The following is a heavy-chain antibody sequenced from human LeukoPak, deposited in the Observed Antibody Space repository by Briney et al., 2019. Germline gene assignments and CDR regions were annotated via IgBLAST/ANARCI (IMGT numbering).Heavy chain of an antibody. D-gene: IGHD2-2*01. Sequence: KPSETLSLTCAVYGGSFSGYYWSWIRQPPGKGLEWIGEINHSGSTNYNPSLKSRVTISVDTSKNQFSLKLSSVTAADTAVYYRARSYTYCSSTSCYYYYYGMDVWGQGTTVTVSS. V-gene: IGHV4-34*01. CDR3: ARSYTYCSSTSCYYYYYGMDV. CDR2: INHSGST. CDR1: GGSFSGYY. J-gene: IGHJ6*02.